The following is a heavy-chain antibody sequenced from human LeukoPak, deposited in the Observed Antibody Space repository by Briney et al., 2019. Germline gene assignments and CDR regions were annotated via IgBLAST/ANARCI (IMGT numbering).Heavy chain of an antibody. J-gene: IGHJ4*02. V-gene: IGHV3-49*04. CDR2: IRSKAYGGTT. Sequence: GGSLRLSCAASAFTFDDYGMSWVRQAPGKGLEWVGFIRSKAYGGTTEYAASVKGRFTISRDDSKSIAYLQMNSLKTEDTAVYYCTRDRNYGGNVDYFDYWGQGTLVTVSS. CDR3: TRDRNYGGNVDYFDY. CDR1: AFTFDDYG. D-gene: IGHD4-23*01.